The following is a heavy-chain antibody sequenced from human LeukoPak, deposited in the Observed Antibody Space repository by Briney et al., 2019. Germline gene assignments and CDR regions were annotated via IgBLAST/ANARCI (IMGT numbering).Heavy chain of an antibody. Sequence: NTSETLSLTCTVSGGSISSYYWSWIRQPAGKGLEWIGRIYNRGSTNYNPSLKSRVTMSEDTSKNQFSLKLTSVTAADTAVYYCARGHGSFDSWGQGTLVTVSA. CDR3: ARGHGSFDS. CDR1: GGSISSYY. V-gene: IGHV4-4*07. D-gene: IGHD1-26*01. CDR2: IYNRGST. J-gene: IGHJ4*02.